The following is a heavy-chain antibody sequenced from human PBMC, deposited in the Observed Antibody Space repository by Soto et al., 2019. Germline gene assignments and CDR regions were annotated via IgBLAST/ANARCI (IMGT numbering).Heavy chain of an antibody. CDR1: GYTFTSYA. CDR3: ARGGLEPENWYFDL. V-gene: IGHV1-3*05. J-gene: IGHJ2*01. D-gene: IGHD1-1*01. CDR2: INAGNGNT. Sequence: QVQLVQSGAEEKKPGASVKVSCKASGYTFTSYAMHWVRQAPGQRLEWMGWINAGNGNTKYSQKFQGRVTITRDTSGSTAYMELSSLRSEDTAVYYCARGGLEPENWYFDLWGRGTLVTVSS.